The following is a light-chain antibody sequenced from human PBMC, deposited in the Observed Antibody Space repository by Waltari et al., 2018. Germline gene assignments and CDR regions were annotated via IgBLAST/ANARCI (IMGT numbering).Light chain of an antibody. CDR2: GAS. V-gene: IGKV3-20*01. CDR3: QQYGSSPYT. Sequence: EIVLTPSPGTLSLSPVERATISCRASQRVTSSYLAWYHQKPGQAPRPPIYGASSRATGIPDRFSGSGAETDFTLTISRLEPEDFAVYYCQQYGSSPYTFGQGTKLEIK. J-gene: IGKJ2*01. CDR1: QRVTSSY.